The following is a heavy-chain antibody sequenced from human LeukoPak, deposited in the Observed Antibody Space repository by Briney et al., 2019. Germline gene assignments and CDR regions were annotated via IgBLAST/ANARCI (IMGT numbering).Heavy chain of an antibody. CDR2: INHSGST. CDR3: ARGKMYDYFDY. CDR1: GGSISSYY. V-gene: IGHV4-34*01. D-gene: IGHD2-8*01. Sequence: SETLSLTCTVSGGSISSYYWSWIRQPPGKGLEWIGEINHSGSTNYNPSLKSRVTISVDTSKNQFSLKLSSVTAADTAVYYCARGKMYDYFDYWGQGTLVTVSS. J-gene: IGHJ4*02.